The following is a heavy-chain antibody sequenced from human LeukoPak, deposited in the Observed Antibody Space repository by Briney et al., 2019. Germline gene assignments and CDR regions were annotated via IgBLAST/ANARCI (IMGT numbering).Heavy chain of an antibody. J-gene: IGHJ4*02. CDR3: ARGPRWLQPGGFDY. Sequence: SQTLSLTCTVSGGSISSGSYYWSWIRQPAGKGLEWIGRIYTSGSTNYNPSLKSRVTISVDTSKNQFSLKLSSVTAADTAVYYCARGPRWLQPGGFDYRGQGTLVTVSS. CDR2: IYTSGST. D-gene: IGHD5-24*01. CDR1: GGSISSGSYY. V-gene: IGHV4-61*02.